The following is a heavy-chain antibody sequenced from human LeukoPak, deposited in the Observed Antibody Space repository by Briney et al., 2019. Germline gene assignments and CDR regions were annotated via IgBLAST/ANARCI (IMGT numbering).Heavy chain of an antibody. CDR2: IYYSGST. J-gene: IGHJ4*02. D-gene: IGHD6-13*01. V-gene: IGHV4-59*01. CDR1: SDSISTYF. Sequence: PSETLSLTCTVSSDSISTYFWSWIRQPPGKGLEWIGYIYYSGSTNYNPSLKSRVTMSVDTSKNQFSLKLSSVSAADTAVYYCARGVYIAAAQYGYWGQGTLVTVSS. CDR3: ARGVYIAAAQYGY.